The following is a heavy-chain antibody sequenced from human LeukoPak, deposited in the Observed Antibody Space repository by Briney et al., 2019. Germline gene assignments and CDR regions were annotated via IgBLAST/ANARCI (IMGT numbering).Heavy chain of an antibody. D-gene: IGHD2-21*02. J-gene: IGHJ4*02. V-gene: IGHV4-34*01. Sequence: SETLSLTCAVYGGSFSGYYWSWIRQPPGKGLEWIGEINHSGSTNYNPSLKSRVTISVDSSKNQFSLKLTSVTAADTALYYCARQNCVVVTAIRIFDYWGQGTLVTVSS. CDR3: ARQNCVVVTAIRIFDY. CDR1: GGSFSGYY. CDR2: INHSGST.